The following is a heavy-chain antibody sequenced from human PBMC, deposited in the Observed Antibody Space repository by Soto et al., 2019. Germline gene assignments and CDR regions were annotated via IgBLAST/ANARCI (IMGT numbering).Heavy chain of an antibody. CDR2: ISAYNGNT. J-gene: IGHJ4*02. CDR1: GYTFTSYG. V-gene: IGHV1-18*01. Sequence: ASVKVSCKASGYTFTSYGISWARQAPGQGLGWMGWISAYNGNTNYAQKLQGRVTMTTDTSTSTAYMELRSLRSDDTAVYYCARDGLYCSGGSCYFDYWGQATLVTVSS. CDR3: ARDGLYCSGGSCYFDY. D-gene: IGHD2-15*01.